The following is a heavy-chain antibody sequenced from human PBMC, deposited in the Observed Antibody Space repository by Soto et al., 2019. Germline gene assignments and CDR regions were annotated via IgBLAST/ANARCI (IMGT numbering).Heavy chain of an antibody. V-gene: IGHV4-59*01. CDR3: ASSPGSYDYVWGSYRLTPPYYYYYGMDV. CDR1: GGSISSYY. D-gene: IGHD3-16*02. J-gene: IGHJ6*02. CDR2: IYYSGST. Sequence: SETLSLTCTVSGGSISSYYWSWIRQPPGKGLEWIGYIYYSGSTNYNPSLKSRVTISVDTSKNQFSLKLSSVTAADTAVYYCASSPGSYDYVWGSYRLTPPYYYYYGMDVWGQGTTVTVSS.